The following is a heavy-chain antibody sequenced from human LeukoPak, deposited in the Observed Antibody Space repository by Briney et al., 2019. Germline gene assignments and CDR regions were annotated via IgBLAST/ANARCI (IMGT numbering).Heavy chain of an antibody. CDR3: ARSGRIAAAGRIDY. D-gene: IGHD6-13*01. Sequence: GGSLRLSCAASGFSFSDYYMSWIRQAPGKGLEWVSYITSTGGTIYYADSVRGRFTISRGNAKNSLYLQMNSLRVEDTAVYYCARSGRIAAAGRIDYWGQGILVTVSS. CDR1: GFSFSDYY. J-gene: IGHJ4*02. CDR2: ITSTGGTI. V-gene: IGHV3-11*01.